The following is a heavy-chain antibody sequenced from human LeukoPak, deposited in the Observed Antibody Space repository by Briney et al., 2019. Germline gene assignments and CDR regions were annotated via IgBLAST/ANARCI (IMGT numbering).Heavy chain of an antibody. J-gene: IGHJ6*02. CDR1: GFTFSSYS. CDR3: ARVVGQQLVRYYYYCGMDV. CDR2: ISSSSSYI. D-gene: IGHD6-13*01. V-gene: IGHV3-21*01. Sequence: PGGSLRLSCAASGFTFSSYSMNWVRQAPGKGLEWVSSISSSSSYIYYADSVKGRFTISGDNAKNSLYLQMNSLRAEDTAVYYCARVVGQQLVRYYYYCGMDVWGQGTTVTVSS.